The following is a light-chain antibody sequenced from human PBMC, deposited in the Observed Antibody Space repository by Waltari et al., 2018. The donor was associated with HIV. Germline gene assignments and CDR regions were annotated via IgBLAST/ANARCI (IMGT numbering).Light chain of an antibody. J-gene: IGLJ3*02. V-gene: IGLV1-51*01. CDR1: YDY. Sequence: QSVLTQQPSVSAAPGPKVTISCSGSYDYVSWYQHVPGAAPKLLIYDNNKRPSGIPDRFSGSKSGTSATLGITGLQTGDEADYYCGTWDPRLSAGVFGGGTKLTVL. CDR3: GTWDPRLSAGV. CDR2: DNN.